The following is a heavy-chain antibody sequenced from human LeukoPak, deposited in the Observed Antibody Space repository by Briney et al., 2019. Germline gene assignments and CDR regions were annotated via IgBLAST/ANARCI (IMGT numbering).Heavy chain of an antibody. J-gene: IGHJ3*02. D-gene: IGHD3-22*01. CDR3: ARDDTHYGSSGSFYDAFDI. CDR2: IRRDGSET. CDR1: GFTFSSYG. Sequence: PGGSLRLSCAASGFTFSSYGMTWVRRAPGKGLEWVANIRRDGSETHYVDSVMGRFTISRDNAKNSLYLQMNSLRAEDTAVYYCARDDTHYGSSGSFYDAFDIWGQGTMVTVSS. V-gene: IGHV3-7*01.